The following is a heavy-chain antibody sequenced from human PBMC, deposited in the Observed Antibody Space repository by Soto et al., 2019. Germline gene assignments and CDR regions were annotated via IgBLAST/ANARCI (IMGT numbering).Heavy chain of an antibody. V-gene: IGHV3-23*01. CDR2: ISGSGGST. Sequence: EVQLLESGGGLVQPGGSLRLSCAASGFTFSSYAMNWVRQAPGKGLEWVSVISGSGGSTYYADSVKGRFTISRDNSKNTLYLQMNSLRAEDTAVYYCAKRNYGSEFAYWGQGTLVTVSS. CDR1: GFTFSSYA. CDR3: AKRNYGSEFAY. J-gene: IGHJ4*02. D-gene: IGHD3-10*01.